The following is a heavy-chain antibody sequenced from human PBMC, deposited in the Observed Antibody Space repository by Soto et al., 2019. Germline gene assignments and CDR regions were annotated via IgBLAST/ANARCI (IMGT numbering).Heavy chain of an antibody. D-gene: IGHD6-6*01. J-gene: IGHJ6*02. V-gene: IGHV1-3*01. Sequence: ASVKVSCKASGYTFTGYAMHWVRQAPGQRLEWMGWINAGNGNTKYSQKFQGRVTMTTDTSTSTAYMELRSLRSDDTAVYYCARDRGLYSSSSGVWDQGTTVTVSS. CDR2: INAGNGNT. CDR1: GYTFTGYA. CDR3: ARDRGLYSSSSGV.